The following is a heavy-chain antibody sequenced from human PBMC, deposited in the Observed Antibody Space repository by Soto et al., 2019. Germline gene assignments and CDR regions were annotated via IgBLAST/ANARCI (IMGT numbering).Heavy chain of an antibody. J-gene: IGHJ4*02. V-gene: IGHV1-18*01. CDR3: ASGSTVIAI. Sequence: VQLVQSGAEVKKPGASVKVSCKASGYTFTSYGISWVRQAPGQGREWMGWIRPYNGNTNHAQKLQGRVTMTTATSASTAYRELRSLRSDITAVYSCASGSTVIAIWGQGTLVTVSS. CDR2: IRPYNGNT. D-gene: IGHD3-16*02. CDR1: GYTFTSYG.